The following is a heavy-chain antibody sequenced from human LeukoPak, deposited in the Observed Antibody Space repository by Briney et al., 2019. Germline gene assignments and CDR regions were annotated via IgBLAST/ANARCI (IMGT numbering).Heavy chain of an antibody. D-gene: IGHD3-22*01. V-gene: IGHV3-15*01. J-gene: IGHJ4*02. CDR1: GFTLSDLW. CDR2: LRPKGEDGAT. CDR3: TQLSRGF. Sequence: GGSLRLSCVASGFTLSDLWVSWVRQAPGRGLECVGRLRPKGEDGATGYTEPRSDRFTFSRDDSKNTMYLEMRNLKTEDTGLYYCTQLSRGFWGQGTQVTVSS.